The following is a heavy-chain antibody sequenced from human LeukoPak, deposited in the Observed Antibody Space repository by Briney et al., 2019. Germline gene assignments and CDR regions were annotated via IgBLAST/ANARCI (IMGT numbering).Heavy chain of an antibody. J-gene: IGHJ4*02. D-gene: IGHD6-19*01. CDR2: ISYDGGNK. Sequence: QPGGSLRLSCAASGFTFSSYAMHWVRQAPGKGLEWVAVISYDGGNKYYAHSVKGRFTISRDNSKNTLYLQMNSLRAEDTAVYYCARDPPRIAVAGGPFDYWGQGTLVTVSS. V-gene: IGHV3-30-3*01. CDR1: GFTFSSYA. CDR3: ARDPPRIAVAGGPFDY.